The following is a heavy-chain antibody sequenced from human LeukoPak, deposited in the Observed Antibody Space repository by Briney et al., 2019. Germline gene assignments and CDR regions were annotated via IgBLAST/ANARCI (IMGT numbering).Heavy chain of an antibody. CDR3: ARQYCSSTSCYLGYYYGMDV. CDR1: GFTFSSYG. Sequence: GGSLRLSCAASGFTFSSYGMPWVRQAPGKGLEWVAVIWYDGSNKYYADSVKGRFTISRDNSKNSLYLQMNSLRAEDTAVYYCARQYCSSTSCYLGYYYGMDVWGQGTTVTVSS. D-gene: IGHD2-2*01. J-gene: IGHJ6*02. CDR2: IWYDGSNK. V-gene: IGHV3-33*01.